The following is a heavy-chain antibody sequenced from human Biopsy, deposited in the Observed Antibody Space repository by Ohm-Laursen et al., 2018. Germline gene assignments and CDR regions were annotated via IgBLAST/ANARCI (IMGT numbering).Heavy chain of an antibody. Sequence: SLRLSCTASGFTFHTYAMNWVRQAPGKGLEWVAHIDESDYNTYYADSVRGRFTISRDNSKQMVHLEINSLTADDTAVYYCVKQWGGYNFDSWGQGTLVTVSS. CDR2: IDESDYNT. V-gene: IGHV3-23*01. D-gene: IGHD1-14*01. CDR3: VKQWGGYNFDS. J-gene: IGHJ5*01. CDR1: GFTFHTYA.